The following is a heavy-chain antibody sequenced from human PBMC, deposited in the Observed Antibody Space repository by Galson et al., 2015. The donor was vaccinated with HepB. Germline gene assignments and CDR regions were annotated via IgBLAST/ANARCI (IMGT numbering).Heavy chain of an antibody. Sequence: PALVKPTQTLTLPCTFSGFSLRTSGVGVGWIRQPPGKALEWLALIYWDDDKRYSPSLKSRLTITKDTSKNQVVLTMTNMDPVDTATYYCAHISSRLFHVGAAWYYGSGSYYNNHARVDYWGQGTLVTVSS. D-gene: IGHD3-10*01. V-gene: IGHV2-5*02. J-gene: IGHJ4*02. CDR2: IYWDDDK. CDR1: GFSLRTSGVG. CDR3: AHISSRLFHVGAAWYYGSGSYYNNHARVDY.